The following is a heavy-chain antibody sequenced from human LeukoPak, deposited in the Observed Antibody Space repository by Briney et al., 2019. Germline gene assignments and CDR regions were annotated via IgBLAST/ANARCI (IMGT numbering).Heavy chain of an antibody. CDR1: GGSISSYY. CDR2: IYYSGST. J-gene: IGHJ4*02. Sequence: SETLSLTRTVSGGSISSYYWSWIRQPPGKGLEWIGYIYYSGSTNYNPSLKSRVTISVDTSKNQFSLKLSSVTAADTAVYYCARAPGYCSSTSCYFDYWGQGTLVTVSS. D-gene: IGHD2-2*01. CDR3: ARAPGYCSSTSCYFDY. V-gene: IGHV4-59*08.